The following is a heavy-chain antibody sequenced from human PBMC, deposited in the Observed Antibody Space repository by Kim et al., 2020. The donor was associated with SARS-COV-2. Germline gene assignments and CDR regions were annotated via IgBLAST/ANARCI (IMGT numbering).Heavy chain of an antibody. D-gene: IGHD1-26*01. Sequence: GGSLRLSCATSELTFSSHGMTWVRQAPGKGLDWVSYISARGDNMYYADSVRGRFTISRDNAKNSLYLQMNSLSDEDAAVYYCARWRGTYNAFDIWGQGTRVTVSS. CDR3: ARWRGTYNAFDI. J-gene: IGHJ3*02. CDR2: ISARGDNM. V-gene: IGHV3-48*02. CDR1: ELTFSSHG.